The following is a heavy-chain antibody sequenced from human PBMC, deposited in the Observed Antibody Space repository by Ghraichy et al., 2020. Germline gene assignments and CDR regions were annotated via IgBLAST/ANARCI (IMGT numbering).Heavy chain of an antibody. V-gene: IGHV6-1*01. J-gene: IGHJ3*02. CDR3: ARDVALGGSYSWARHFLAPDDAFDI. CDR2: TYYRSKWYN. CDR1: GDSVSSNSAA. D-gene: IGHD1-26*01. Sequence: SQTLSLTCAISGDSVSSNSAAWNWIRQSPSRGLEWLGRTYYRSKWYNDYAVSVKSRITINPDTSKNQFSLQLNSVTPEDTAVYYCARDVALGGSYSWARHFLAPDDAFDIWGQGTMVTVSS.